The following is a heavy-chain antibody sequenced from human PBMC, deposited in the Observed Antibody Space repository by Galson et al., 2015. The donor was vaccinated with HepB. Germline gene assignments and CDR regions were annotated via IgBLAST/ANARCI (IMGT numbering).Heavy chain of an antibody. V-gene: IGHV3-7*03. D-gene: IGHD6-19*01. CDR3: ARAGGGGRGYWYFDL. CDR2: IKQDGSEK. CDR1: GFTFSSYW. J-gene: IGHJ2*01. Sequence: SLRLSCAASGFTFSSYWMSWVRQAPGKGPEWVANIKQDGSEKYYVDSVKGRFTISRDNAKNSLYLQMNSLRAEDTAVYYCARAGGGGRGYWYFDLWGRGTLVTVSS.